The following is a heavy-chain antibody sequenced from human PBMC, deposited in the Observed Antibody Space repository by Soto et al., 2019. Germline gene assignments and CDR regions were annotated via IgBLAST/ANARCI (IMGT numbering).Heavy chain of an antibody. J-gene: IGHJ6*03. D-gene: IGHD2-2*01. V-gene: IGHV1-69*02. CDR1: GGTFSSYT. Sequence: QVQLVQSGAEVKKPGSSVKVSCKASGGTFSSYTISWVRQAPGQGLEWMGRVIPILGIANYAQKFQGRVTITADKSTSTAYMELSSLRSEDTAVYYCARAPKWGTSSNYYYYYYMDVWGKGTTVTVSS. CDR3: ARAPKWGTSSNYYYYYYMDV. CDR2: VIPILGIA.